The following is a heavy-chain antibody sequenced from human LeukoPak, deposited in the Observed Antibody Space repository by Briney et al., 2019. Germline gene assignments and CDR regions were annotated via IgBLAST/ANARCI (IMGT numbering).Heavy chain of an antibody. CDR2: INHSGST. V-gene: IGHV4-34*01. CDR1: GGSFSGYY. D-gene: IGHD3-16*02. Sequence: SETLSLTCAVYGGSFSGYYWSWIRQPPGKGLEWIGEINHSGSTNYNPSPKSRVTISVDTSKNQFSLKLSSVTAADTAVYYCARGVYVWGSYRGYYFDYWGQGTLVTVSS. J-gene: IGHJ4*02. CDR3: ARGVYVWGSYRGYYFDY.